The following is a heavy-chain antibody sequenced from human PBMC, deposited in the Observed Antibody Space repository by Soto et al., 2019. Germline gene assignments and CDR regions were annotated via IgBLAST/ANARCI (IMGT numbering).Heavy chain of an antibody. Sequence: EVYLVESGGDLVQPGGSLRLSCAASGFTFNTAWINWVRQAPGKGLEWVGRIKSKIDGGTTDFAASVKGRFAISRDDSTDMVYLQMNSLNPEDTAMYYCTTDCLFTLMLVRFDLWGHGTLVTVSS. V-gene: IGHV3-15*07. CDR3: TTDCLFTLMLVRFDL. CDR1: GFTFNTAW. J-gene: IGHJ4*01. D-gene: IGHD3-16*01. CDR2: IKSKIDGGTT.